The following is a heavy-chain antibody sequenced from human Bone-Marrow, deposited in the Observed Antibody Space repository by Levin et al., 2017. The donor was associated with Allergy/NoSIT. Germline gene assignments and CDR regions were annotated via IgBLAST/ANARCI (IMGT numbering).Heavy chain of an antibody. CDR3: ARVFVWIFGAFDI. V-gene: IGHV3-21*01. CDR2: ISSSSSYI. J-gene: IGHJ3*02. Sequence: GGSLRLSCAASGFTFSSYSMNWVRQAPGKGLEWVSSISSSSSYIYYADSVKGRFTISRDNAKNSLYLQMNSLRAEDTAVYYCARVFVWIFGAFDIWGQGTMVTVSS. CDR1: GFTFSSYS. D-gene: IGHD3-3*01.